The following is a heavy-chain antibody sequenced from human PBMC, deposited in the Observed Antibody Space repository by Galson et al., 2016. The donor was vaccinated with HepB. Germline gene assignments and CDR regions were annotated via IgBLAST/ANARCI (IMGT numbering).Heavy chain of an antibody. J-gene: IGHJ5*02. V-gene: IGHV3-30*04. CDR3: ARDWGSSGWYNWFDP. D-gene: IGHD6-19*01. CDR2: ISYGYSL. CDR1: GFSFSDYA. Sequence: SLRLSCAASGFSFSDYAIHWVRQAPGKGPEWLSIISYGYSLYYADSVKGRFTISRDNSKNTVYLQMNNLRREDTALYYCARDWGSSGWYNWFDPWGQGTLVTVSS.